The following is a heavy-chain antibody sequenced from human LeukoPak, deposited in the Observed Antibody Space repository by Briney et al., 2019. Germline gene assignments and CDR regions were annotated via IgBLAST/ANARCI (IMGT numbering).Heavy chain of an antibody. J-gene: IGHJ4*02. CDR1: GGTFSSYA. CDR2: IIPIFGTA. Sequence: GASVKVSCKASGGTFSSYAISWVRQAPGQGLEWMGGIIPIFGTANYAQKFQGRVTITADESTSTAYMELSSLRSEDTAVYYCARDPGPFTDLEWFYDYWGQGTLVTVSS. CDR3: ARDPGPFTDLEWFYDY. V-gene: IGHV1-69*13. D-gene: IGHD3-3*01.